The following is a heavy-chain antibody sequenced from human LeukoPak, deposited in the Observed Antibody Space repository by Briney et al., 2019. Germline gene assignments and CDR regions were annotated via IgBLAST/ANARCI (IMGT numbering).Heavy chain of an antibody. J-gene: IGHJ4*02. CDR3: ARDAPSTTVTSW. D-gene: IGHD4-17*01. CDR2: ISSSTSYI. CDR1: GSTFTSYC. Sequence: GASLSLSRPPYGSTFTSYCMHCARLPPGKGLEWHSSISSSTSYIYYADSVKGRFTNSRDNAKNSLYMQMNSLRAEDTAVYYCARDAPSTTVTSWWGQGTLVTVSS. V-gene: IGHV3-21*01.